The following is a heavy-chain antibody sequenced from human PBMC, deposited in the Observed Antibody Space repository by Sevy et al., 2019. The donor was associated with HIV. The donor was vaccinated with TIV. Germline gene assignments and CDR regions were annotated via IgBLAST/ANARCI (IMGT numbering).Heavy chain of an antibody. J-gene: IGHJ5*02. CDR1: GYTFTGYY. V-gene: IGHV1-2*02. CDR3: ARGRTGTHNWFDP. CDR2: INPNSGGT. Sequence: ASVKVSCKASGYTFTGYYMHWVRQAPGQGLEWMGWINPNSGGTNYAQKFQGRVTMTRDTSISTAYMELSRLRSDDTAVYYCARGRTGTHNWFDPWGQGTLVTVSS. D-gene: IGHD1-1*01.